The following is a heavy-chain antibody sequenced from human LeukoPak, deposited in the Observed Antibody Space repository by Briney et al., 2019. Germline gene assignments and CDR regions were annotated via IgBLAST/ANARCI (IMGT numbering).Heavy chain of an antibody. CDR2: IYTSGST. D-gene: IGHD3-10*01. J-gene: IGHJ5*02. Sequence: SETLSLTCTVSGGSISSYYWSWIRQPAGKGLEWIGRIYTSGSTNYNPSLKSRVTMSVDTSKNQFSLKLSSVTAADTAVYYCARGPGERGWFGELLTRNWFDPWGQGTLVTVSS. V-gene: IGHV4-4*07. CDR3: ARGPGERGWFGELLTRNWFDP. CDR1: GGSISSYY.